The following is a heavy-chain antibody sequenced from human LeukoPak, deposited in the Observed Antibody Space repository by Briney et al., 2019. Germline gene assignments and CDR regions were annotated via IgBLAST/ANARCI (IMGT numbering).Heavy chain of an antibody. D-gene: IGHD3-10*01. CDR1: GFTFDDYA. CDR2: ISWNSGSI. V-gene: IGHV3-9*03. CDR3: AKASAPVRGGFDY. J-gene: IGHJ4*02. Sequence: SGRSLRLSCAASGFTFDDYAMHWVRQAPGKGLEWVSGISWNSGSIGYADSVKGRFTISRDNAKNSLYLQMNSLRAEDMALYYCAKASAPVRGGFDYWGQGTLVTVSS.